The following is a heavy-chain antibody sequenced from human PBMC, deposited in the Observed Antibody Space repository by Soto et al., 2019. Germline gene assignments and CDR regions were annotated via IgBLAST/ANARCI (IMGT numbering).Heavy chain of an antibody. CDR2: IIPIFGTA. V-gene: IGHV1-69*13. Sequence: SVQVSCKAAGGPFSSYAISWVRQDPGPGLEWMGGIIPIFGTANYAQKFQGRVTITADESTSTAYRELSSLRSEDTAVYYCARGCRAARRVTYYYYGMDVWGQGTTVTVSS. CDR1: GGPFSSYA. CDR3: ARGCRAARRVTYYYYGMDV. D-gene: IGHD6-6*01. J-gene: IGHJ6*02.